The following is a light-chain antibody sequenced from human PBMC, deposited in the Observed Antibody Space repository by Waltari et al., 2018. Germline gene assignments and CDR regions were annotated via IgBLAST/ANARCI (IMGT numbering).Light chain of an antibody. Sequence: QSALTQPRSVSGSPGQSVTLSCTGTSSAVGGYNYVSWYQQHPGKAPKLMIYDVSTRPSGVPDRFSGSKAGNTASLTISGLQAEDEADYYCCSYAGSYTYVFGTGTKVTVL. J-gene: IGLJ1*01. CDR3: CSYAGSYTYV. CDR2: DVS. V-gene: IGLV2-11*01. CDR1: SSAVGGYNY.